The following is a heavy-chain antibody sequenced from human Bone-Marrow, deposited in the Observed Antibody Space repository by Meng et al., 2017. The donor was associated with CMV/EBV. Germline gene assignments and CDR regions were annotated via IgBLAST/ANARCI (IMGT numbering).Heavy chain of an antibody. V-gene: IGHV4-61*01. D-gene: IGHD3-3*01. CDR1: GSYY. Sequence: GSYYWSWIRQPPGKGLEWIGYIYYSGSTNYNPSLKSRVTISVDTSKNQFSLKLSSVTAADTAVYYCARDFTIFGVTNPYYYYGMDVWGQGTTVTVSS. J-gene: IGHJ6*02. CDR3: ARDFTIFGVTNPYYYYGMDV. CDR2: IYYSGST.